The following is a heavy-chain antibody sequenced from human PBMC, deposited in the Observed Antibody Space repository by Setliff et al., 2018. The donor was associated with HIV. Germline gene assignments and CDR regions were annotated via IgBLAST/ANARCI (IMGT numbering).Heavy chain of an antibody. D-gene: IGHD3-16*01. CDR3: ARRLGATVFYYFDY. V-gene: IGHV4-30-2*02. J-gene: IGHJ4*02. CDR1: GGSIRSSGYS. CDR2: ISQSGST. Sequence: SETLSLTCAVSGGSIRSSGYSWSWIRQPPGKGLEWIGYISQSGSTYYNPSLKSRVTISVDRSKNQFSLKLSSVTAADTAVYYCARRLGATVFYYFDYWGQGTLVTVSS.